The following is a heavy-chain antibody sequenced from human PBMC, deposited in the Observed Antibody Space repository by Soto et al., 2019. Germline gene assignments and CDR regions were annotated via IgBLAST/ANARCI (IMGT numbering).Heavy chain of an antibody. D-gene: IGHD3-10*01. CDR1: GFTFSSYD. CDR2: IGTAGDT. Sequence: GGSLRLSWAASGFTFSSYDMHWVRQATGKGLEWVSAIGTAGDTYYPGSVKGRFTISRENAKNAWDLQMNSLRAGDTAVYYCARGGGTYYYGSGSYSILTNWFDPWGQGTLVTVSS. J-gene: IGHJ5*02. V-gene: IGHV3-13*01. CDR3: ARGGGTYYYGSGSYSILTNWFDP.